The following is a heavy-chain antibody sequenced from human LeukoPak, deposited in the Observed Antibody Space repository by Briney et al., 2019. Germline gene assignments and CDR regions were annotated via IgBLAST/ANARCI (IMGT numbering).Heavy chain of an antibody. CDR1: GGSISSGDYY. CDR3: ARVNVPVVPAAMADDAFDI. Sequence: SQTLSLTCTVSGGSISSGDYYWSWIRQPPGKGLEWIGYIYYSGSTYYNPSLKSRVTISVDTSKNQFSLKLSSVTAADTAVYYCARVNVPVVPAAMADDAFDIWGQGTMVTVSS. D-gene: IGHD2-2*01. CDR2: IYYSGST. V-gene: IGHV4-30-4*01. J-gene: IGHJ3*02.